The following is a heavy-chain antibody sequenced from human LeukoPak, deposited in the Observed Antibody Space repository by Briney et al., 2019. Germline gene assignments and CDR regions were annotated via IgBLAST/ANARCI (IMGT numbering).Heavy chain of an antibody. D-gene: IGHD5-24*01. J-gene: IGHJ4*02. Sequence: SETLSLTCTVSGGSITSYYWSWIRQPPGKGLECIGYIYYSGSTYYNPSLKSRVTISVDTSKNQFSLKLSSVTAADTAVYYCARVCRDGYNSPDYWGQGTLVTVSS. CDR1: GGSITSYY. CDR3: ARVCRDGYNSPDY. V-gene: IGHV4-59*01. CDR2: IYYSGST.